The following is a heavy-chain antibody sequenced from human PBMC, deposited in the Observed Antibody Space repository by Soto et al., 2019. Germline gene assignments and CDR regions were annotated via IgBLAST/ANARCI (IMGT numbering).Heavy chain of an antibody. V-gene: IGHV4-39*01. CDR1: GGSFSSCSCY. CDR3: ARHGWYYFDP. D-gene: IGHD6-19*01. J-gene: IGHJ5*02. CDR2: IFYSGGT. Sequence: PSETLSLTCTVSGGSFSSCSCYWGWFRQPPGKGLEWVGSIFYSGGTYYNPSLKSRVTISVDTSKNQFSLNLSSVTAADTAVYYCARHGWYYFDPWGQGTLVTVSS.